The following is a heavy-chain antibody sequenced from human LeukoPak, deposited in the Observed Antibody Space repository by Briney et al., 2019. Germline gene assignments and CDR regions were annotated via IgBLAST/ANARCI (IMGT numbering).Heavy chain of an antibody. CDR1: GFTFSSHG. Sequence: GRSLRLSCATSGFTFSSHGFHWVRQAPGKGLEWVAVTWYDGSKKYYVDSVKGRFTISRDNSKNTLYLQMNSLRAEDTAVYYCARIRGYSYGHLDYWGQGTLVTVSS. CDR3: ARIRGYSYGHLDY. D-gene: IGHD5-18*01. CDR2: TWYDGSKK. J-gene: IGHJ4*02. V-gene: IGHV3-33*01.